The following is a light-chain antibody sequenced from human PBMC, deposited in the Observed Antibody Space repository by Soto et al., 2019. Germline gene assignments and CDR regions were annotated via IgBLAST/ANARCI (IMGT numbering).Light chain of an antibody. V-gene: IGLV2-14*01. CDR1: SSDVGAYKY. CDR3: SSFTGSSTLVV. CDR2: EVS. Sequence: QSALTEPASVSGSPGQSITISCTGTSSDVGAYKYVSWYQHHPGKAPKLMIYEVSNRPLGVSNRFSGSKSGDTASLTISGLXAEDEADYYCSSFTGSSTLVVFGGGTKVTVL. J-gene: IGLJ2*01.